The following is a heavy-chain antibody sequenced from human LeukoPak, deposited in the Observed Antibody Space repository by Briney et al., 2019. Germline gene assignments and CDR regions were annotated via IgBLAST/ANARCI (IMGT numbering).Heavy chain of an antibody. Sequence: SETLSLTCTVSGGSISTYFWNCIRQPPGEGPEWIGYVYYTGYTNYDPSLKSRVTISLDTSKNQFSLKVSSVTAADTAVYYCARLARQQPYLFDYWSQGTLVTVSS. J-gene: IGHJ4*02. CDR2: VYYTGYT. CDR3: ARLARQQPYLFDY. CDR1: GGSISTYF. D-gene: IGHD6-13*01. V-gene: IGHV4-59*01.